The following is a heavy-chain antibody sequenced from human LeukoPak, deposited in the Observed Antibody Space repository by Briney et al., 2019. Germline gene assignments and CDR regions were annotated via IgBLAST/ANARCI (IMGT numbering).Heavy chain of an antibody. V-gene: IGHV3-21*01. CDR2: ISSSSSYI. Sequence: GGSLRLPCAASGFTFSSYSMNWVRQAPGKGLEWVSSISSSSSYIYYADSVKGRFTISRDNAKNSLYLQMNSLRAEDTAVYYCARGLTTYCGGDCYPFGDAFDIWGQGTMVTVSS. CDR1: GFTFSSYS. D-gene: IGHD2-21*02. J-gene: IGHJ3*02. CDR3: ARGLTTYCGGDCYPFGDAFDI.